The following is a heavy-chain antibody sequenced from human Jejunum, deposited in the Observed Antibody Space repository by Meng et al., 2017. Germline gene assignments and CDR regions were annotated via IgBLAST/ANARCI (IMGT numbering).Heavy chain of an antibody. Sequence: QVQRVQSGAEVKKPGSSVKISCKTPGGTFSNYAINWVRQAPGQGLEWMGGIIAISGAANYAQKFRGRVTFSTDASTSTAYMDLTSLRSEDTAVYYCAYGSGSYLNNRFDPWGQGTLVTVSS. CDR3: AYGSGSYLNNRFDP. CDR1: GGTFSNYA. CDR2: IIAISGAA. V-gene: IGHV1-69*05. J-gene: IGHJ5*02. D-gene: IGHD3-10*01.